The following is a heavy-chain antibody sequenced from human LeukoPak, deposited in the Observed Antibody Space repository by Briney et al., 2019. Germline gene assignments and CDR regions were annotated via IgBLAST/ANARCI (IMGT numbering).Heavy chain of an antibody. CDR3: ARVRSGYSHENYFDY. V-gene: IGHV3-48*03. CDR1: GFTFSNYE. Sequence: PGGSLRLSCAASGFTFSNYEMNWVRQAPGKGLERVSYISGSGSTIYYADSVKGRFTISRDNAKDSLYLQMNGMRAEDTAVYYCARVRSGYSHENYFDYWGQGTLVTVSS. CDR2: ISGSGSTI. D-gene: IGHD5-18*01. J-gene: IGHJ4*02.